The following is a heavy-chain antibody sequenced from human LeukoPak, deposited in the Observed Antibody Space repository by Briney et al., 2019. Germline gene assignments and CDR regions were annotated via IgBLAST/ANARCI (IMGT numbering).Heavy chain of an antibody. CDR1: GGSISSGGYY. CDR3: ARESPTPLPDCGGDCYFYYYMDV. V-gene: IGHV4-30-2*01. D-gene: IGHD2-21*01. CDR2: IYHSGST. J-gene: IGHJ6*03. Sequence: SETLSLTCTVSGGSISSGGYYWSWIRQPPGKGLEWIGYIYHSGSTYYNPSLKSRVTISVDRSKNQFSLKLSSVTAADTAVYYCARESPTPLPDCGGDCYFYYYMDVWGKGTTVTVSS.